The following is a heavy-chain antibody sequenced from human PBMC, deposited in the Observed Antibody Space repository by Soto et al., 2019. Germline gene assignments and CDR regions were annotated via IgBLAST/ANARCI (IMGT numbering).Heavy chain of an antibody. J-gene: IGHJ5*02. D-gene: IGHD2-2*01. CDR3: ARDFSYCSSTSCFPELWFDP. CDR1: GYTFISNG. CDR2: IGNFNGNT. Sequence: ASVKVSCKASGYTFISNGFTWVRQAPGQGLEWMGWIGNFNGNTNYAQKFEGRVTITRDTSTSTAYMELSSLRSEDTAVYYCARDFSYCSSTSCFPELWFDPWGQGTLVTVSS. V-gene: IGHV1-18*01.